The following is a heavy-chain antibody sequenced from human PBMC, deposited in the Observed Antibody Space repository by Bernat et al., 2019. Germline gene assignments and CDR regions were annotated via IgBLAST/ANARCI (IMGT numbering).Heavy chain of an antibody. CDR2: ISAYNGNT. V-gene: IGHV1-18*01. CDR3: ARDTLIGTHYYGSGSYYYWFDP. J-gene: IGHJ5*02. D-gene: IGHD3-10*01. CDR1: GYTFTSYG. Sequence: QVQLVQSGAEVKKPGASVKVSCKASGYTFTSYGISWVRQAPGQGLEWMGWISAYNGNTNYAQKLQGRVTMTTDTSTSTAYMEMRSLRSDDTAVYYCARDTLIGTHYYGSGSYYYWFDPWGQGTLVTVSS.